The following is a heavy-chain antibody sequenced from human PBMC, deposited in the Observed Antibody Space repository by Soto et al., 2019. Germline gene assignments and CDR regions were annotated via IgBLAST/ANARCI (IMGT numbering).Heavy chain of an antibody. D-gene: IGHD1-7*01. J-gene: IGHJ4*02. Sequence: GSLRLSCAASGFTFSSNTMSWVRQAPGKGLDWVSRISSSSSTIYYADSVRGRFTISRDNAKSSLYLQMNSLRAEDTAVYYCARVLSGTTVYWGQGTLVTVSS. V-gene: IGHV3-48*01. CDR3: ARVLSGTTVY. CDR1: GFTFSSNT. CDR2: ISSSSSTI.